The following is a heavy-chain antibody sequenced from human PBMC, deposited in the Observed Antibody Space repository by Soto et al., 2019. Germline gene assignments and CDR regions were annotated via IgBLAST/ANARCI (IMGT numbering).Heavy chain of an antibody. CDR1: GFTFSNYW. CDR3: TRGDCVCGTCYLFAGPSYYNEDV. J-gene: IGHJ6*03. CDR2: INSDGSVS. D-gene: IGHD2-15*01. V-gene: IGHV3-74*02. Sequence: EVQLVESGGGLVKPGGSLRLSCAASGFTFSNYWMYWVRQAPGKGLEWVSRINSDGSVSSYADSVKGRLTISRDNDKNTLYLQMGNLRAEDTAVYYCTRGDCVCGTCYLFAGPSYYNEDVWAKATTVTVS.